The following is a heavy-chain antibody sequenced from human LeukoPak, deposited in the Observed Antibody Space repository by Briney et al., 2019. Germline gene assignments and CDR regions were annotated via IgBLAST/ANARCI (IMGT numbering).Heavy chain of an antibody. J-gene: IGHJ3*02. CDR3: ARLCIVGTKSAFDI. CDR1: GFTFSSYG. V-gene: IGHV3-21*01. D-gene: IGHD1-26*01. Sequence: PGGSLRLSCAASGFTFSSYGMNWVRQAPGKGLEWVSFISSSSTYINYADSVKGRFTISRDNAKNSLYLQMNSLRAEDTAVYYCARLCIVGTKSAFDIWVQGTMVTVSS. CDR2: ISSSSTYI.